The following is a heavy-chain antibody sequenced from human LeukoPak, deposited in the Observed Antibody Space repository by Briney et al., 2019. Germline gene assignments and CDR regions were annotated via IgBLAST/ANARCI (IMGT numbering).Heavy chain of an antibody. CDR2: ISGSGGST. V-gene: IGHV3-23*01. CDR1: GFTLSSYA. CDR3: AEDSYPVTTHRVVFDY. J-gene: IGHJ4*02. D-gene: IGHD4-17*01. Sequence: GGSLRLSCAASGFTLSSYAMSWVRQAPGKGLEWVSAISGSGGSTYYADSVKGRFTLSRDNSKNTLYLHMNSLRAEDTAVYCCAEDSYPVTTHRVVFDYWGQGTLVTDS.